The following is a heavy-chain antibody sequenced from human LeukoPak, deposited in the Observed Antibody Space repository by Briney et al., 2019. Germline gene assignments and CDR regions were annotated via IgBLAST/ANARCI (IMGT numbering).Heavy chain of an antibody. CDR2: ISYDGSNK. D-gene: IGHD6-13*01. V-gene: IGHV3-30*18. CDR1: GFTFSSYG. Sequence: GGSLRLSCAASGFTFSSYGMHWVRQAPGKGLERVAVISYDGSNKYYADSVKGRFTISRDNSKNTLYPQMNSLRAEDTAVHYCANSEQQLVRYGMDVWGQGTTVTVSS. J-gene: IGHJ6*02. CDR3: ANSEQQLVRYGMDV.